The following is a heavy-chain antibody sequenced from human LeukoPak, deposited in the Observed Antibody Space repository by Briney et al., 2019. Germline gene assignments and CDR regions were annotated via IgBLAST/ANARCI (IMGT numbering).Heavy chain of an antibody. J-gene: IGHJ3*02. Sequence: PSQTLSLTCTVSGGSISSGGYYWSWIRQPPGKGLEWIGYIYHSGSTYYNPSLKSRVTISVDRSKNQFSLKLSSVTAADTAVYYCARDRGGRVVVPAAAIGEGYDAFDIWGQGTMVTVSS. CDR1: GGSISSGGYY. V-gene: IGHV4-30-2*01. CDR2: IYHSGST. D-gene: IGHD2-2*01. CDR3: ARDRGGRVVVPAAAIGEGYDAFDI.